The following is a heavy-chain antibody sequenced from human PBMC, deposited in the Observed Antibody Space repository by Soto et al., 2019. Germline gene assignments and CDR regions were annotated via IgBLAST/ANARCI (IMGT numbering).Heavy chain of an antibody. CDR2: ISGSGGST. CDR3: AKAPTRYDFWSGYFTWFDP. CDR1: GFTFSSYA. V-gene: IGHV3-23*01. Sequence: LRLSCAASGFTFSSYAMSWVRQAPGKGLEWVSAISGSGGSTYYADSVKGRFTISRDNSKNTLYLQMNSLRAEDTAVYYCAKAPTRYDFWSGYFTWFDPWGQGTLVTVSS. J-gene: IGHJ5*02. D-gene: IGHD3-3*01.